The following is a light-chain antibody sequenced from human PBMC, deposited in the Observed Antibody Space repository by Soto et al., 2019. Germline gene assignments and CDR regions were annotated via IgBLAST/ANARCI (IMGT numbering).Light chain of an antibody. Sequence: EIVLTQSPATLSLSPGERATLSCRASQSVSTYLAWYQQKPGQAPRLLIYDASKRATGIPARFSGSGSGTDVTLTLTSLEPEDFGVYYCQQRSNWPPTWTFGQGTKVDIK. CDR2: DAS. CDR1: QSVSTY. J-gene: IGKJ1*01. CDR3: QQRSNWPPTWT. V-gene: IGKV3-11*01.